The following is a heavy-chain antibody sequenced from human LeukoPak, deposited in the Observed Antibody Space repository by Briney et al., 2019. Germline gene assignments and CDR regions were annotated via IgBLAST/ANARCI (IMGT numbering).Heavy chain of an antibody. CDR1: GYTFTSYG. V-gene: IGHV1-18*01. CDR3: ARGPLPPYDFWSGYYPYYFDY. D-gene: IGHD3-3*01. Sequence: ASVKVSCKASGYTFTSYGISWVRQAPGQGLEWMGWISAYNGNTNYAQKLQGRVTMTTDTSTSTAYMGLRSLRSDDTAVYYCARGPLPPYDFWSGYYPYYFDYWGQGTLVTVSS. J-gene: IGHJ4*02. CDR2: ISAYNGNT.